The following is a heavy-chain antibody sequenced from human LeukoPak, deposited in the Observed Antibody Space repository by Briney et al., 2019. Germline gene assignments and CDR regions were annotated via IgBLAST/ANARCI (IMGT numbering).Heavy chain of an antibody. CDR2: IRSSSSTI. J-gene: IGHJ4*02. CDR3: ARDGEGLRGTFDY. Sequence: GGSLRLSCAASGFSFSSYIMNLVRQAPGKGLEWVSHIRSSSSTIYYADSVKDRFTISRDNAKNTLYLQMNSLRAEDTAVYYCARDGEGLRGTFDYWGQGTLVTVSS. D-gene: IGHD5-12*01. CDR1: GFSFSSYI. V-gene: IGHV3-48*04.